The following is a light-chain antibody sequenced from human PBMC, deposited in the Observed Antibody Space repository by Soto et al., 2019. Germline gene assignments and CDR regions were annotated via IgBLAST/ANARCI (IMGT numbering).Light chain of an antibody. CDR1: QDIVAY. CDR2: AAT. J-gene: IGKJ4*01. Sequence: DIPATQSPSSVSASVGDRDTIPCRASQDIVAYLAWYQHKPGRAPELLISAATNLQGGVPRRFSGSGSGTDFTLIISSLQPEDVATYFCQQGDSFPFTFGGGTKVDIK. CDR3: QQGDSFPFT. V-gene: IGKV1-12*01.